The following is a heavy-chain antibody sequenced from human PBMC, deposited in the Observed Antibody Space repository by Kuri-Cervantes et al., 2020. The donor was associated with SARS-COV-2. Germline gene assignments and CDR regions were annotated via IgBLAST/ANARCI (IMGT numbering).Heavy chain of an antibody. CDR2: SSTYNGYT. V-gene: IGHV1-18*01. D-gene: IGHD3-22*01. Sequence: ASVKVSCKASGGTFSSYAISWVRQAPGQGLEWMGWSSTYNGYTNYEQKFQGRVTMTTDTSTSTAYMELRSLRSDDTAVYYCAREYYDSSGYYYYYYYGMDVWGQGTTVTVSS. J-gene: IGHJ6*02. CDR3: AREYYDSSGYYYYYYYGMDV. CDR1: GGTFSSYA.